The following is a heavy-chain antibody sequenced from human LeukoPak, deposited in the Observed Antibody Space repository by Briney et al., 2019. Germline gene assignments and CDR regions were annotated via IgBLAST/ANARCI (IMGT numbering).Heavy chain of an antibody. D-gene: IGHD3-3*01. V-gene: IGHV3-7*01. J-gene: IGHJ4*02. CDR2: IKQDGSEK. CDR3: ARLTSLLYYDFWSDPYYFDY. Sequence: ETLSLTCSVSGGSISSYYWNWIRQPPGKGLEWVANIKQDGSEKYYVDSVKGRFTISRDNAKNSLYLQMNGLRAEDTAVYYCARLTSLLYYDFWSDPYYFDYWGQGTLVTVSS. CDR1: GGSISSYY.